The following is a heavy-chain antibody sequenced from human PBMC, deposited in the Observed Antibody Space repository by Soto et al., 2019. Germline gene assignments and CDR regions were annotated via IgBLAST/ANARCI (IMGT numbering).Heavy chain of an antibody. D-gene: IGHD4-17*01. Sequence: QVQLVQSGAEVKKPGASVKVSCKASGYTFTSYGISWVRQAPGQGLEWMGWISAYNGNTNYAQKLQGRVTMTTETSTGTAYLEPRSLRSEDTGVYYCARPPPRRYGYYPNWFDPWGQGTLVTVSS. CDR3: ARPPPRRYGYYPNWFDP. J-gene: IGHJ5*02. CDR1: GYTFTSYG. CDR2: ISAYNGNT. V-gene: IGHV1-18*01.